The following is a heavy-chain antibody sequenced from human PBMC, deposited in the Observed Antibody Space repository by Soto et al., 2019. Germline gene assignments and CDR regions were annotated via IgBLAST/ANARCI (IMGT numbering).Heavy chain of an antibody. CDR2: LYWDDDL. J-gene: IGHJ6*02. CDR1: GLSLRTTGVG. V-gene: IGHV2-5*02. CDR3: VQRRCGGDCLEIYSSHAYNGLDV. D-gene: IGHD2-21*02. Sequence: QVTLKESGPTLVKPTQTLTLTCTVSGLSLRTTGVGVGWVRQPPGKALEWLALLYWDDDLRYSPSLRSRLTIAKDISEKQVVLTMTNMDTVDTATYNCVQRRCGGDCLEIYSSHAYNGLDVWGQGTTVTVSS.